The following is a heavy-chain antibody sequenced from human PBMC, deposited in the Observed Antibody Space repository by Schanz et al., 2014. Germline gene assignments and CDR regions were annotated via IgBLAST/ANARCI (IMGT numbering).Heavy chain of an antibody. D-gene: IGHD3-9*01. CDR3: ARVQDDILTGSEYYYGMDV. Sequence: VQLVQSGAEVKRPGASVRVSCKASGYTFTSYDFNWVRQAPGQGLEWMGWMNPDSGNTGYAQKFQGRVTMTRNTSISTAFMELSSLRSDDTAVYYCARVQDDILTGSEYYYGMDVWGQGTTVTVSS. V-gene: IGHV1-8*01. CDR1: GYTFTSYD. J-gene: IGHJ6*02. CDR2: MNPDSGNT.